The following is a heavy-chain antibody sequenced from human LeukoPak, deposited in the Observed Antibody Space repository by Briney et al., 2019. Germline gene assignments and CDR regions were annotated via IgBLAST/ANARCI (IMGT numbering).Heavy chain of an antibody. D-gene: IGHD3-10*01. CDR2: IYTSGST. CDR1: GGSISSYY. Sequence: PSETLSLTCTVSGGSISSYYWSWIRQPAGKGLEWIGRIYTSGSTNYNPSLKSRVTMSVDTSKNQFSLKLSSVTAADTAVYYCARVNKGSGSYEEYYYYYMDVWGKGTTVTISS. J-gene: IGHJ6*03. CDR3: ARVNKGSGSYEEYYYYYMDV. V-gene: IGHV4-4*07.